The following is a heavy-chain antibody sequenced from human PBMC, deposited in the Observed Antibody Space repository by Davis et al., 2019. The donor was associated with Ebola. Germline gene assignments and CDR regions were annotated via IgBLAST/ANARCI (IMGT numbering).Heavy chain of an antibody. CDR1: GYTFTNYY. CDR3: ARGEGAPDY. CDR2: ISAYDGNT. D-gene: IGHD1-26*01. J-gene: IGHJ4*02. V-gene: IGHV1-18*04. Sequence: ASVKVSCKASGYTFTNYYMHWVRQAPGQGLEWMGWISAYDGNTNYAQKLQDRVTMTTDTSTTTVFMELRNLRSDDDTAVYWCARGEGAPDYWGQGTLVTVSS.